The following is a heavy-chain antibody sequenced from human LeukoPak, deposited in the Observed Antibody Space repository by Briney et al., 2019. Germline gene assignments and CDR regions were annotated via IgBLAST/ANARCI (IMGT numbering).Heavy chain of an antibody. CDR3: ARAITIFGVVTYDAFDI. CDR2: IYTSEST. J-gene: IGHJ3*02. D-gene: IGHD3-3*01. Sequence: PSETLSLTCTVSGGSISSGSYYWSWIRQPAGKGLEWIGRIYTSESTNYNPSLKSRVTISVDTSKNQFSLKLSSVTAADTAVYYCARAITIFGVVTYDAFDIWGQGTMVTVSS. CDR1: GGSISSGSYY. V-gene: IGHV4-61*02.